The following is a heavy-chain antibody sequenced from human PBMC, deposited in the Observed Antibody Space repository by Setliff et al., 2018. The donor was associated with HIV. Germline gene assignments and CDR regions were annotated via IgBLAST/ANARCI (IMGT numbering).Heavy chain of an antibody. D-gene: IGHD2-21*02. CDR3: ASSNVVVVTASVSDAFDI. V-gene: IGHV3-7*01. CDR1: GLIFSSYW. Sequence: PGGSLRLSCAASGLIFSSYWMSWVRQAPGKGLEWVANIKQDGSETYYVDSVKGRFTISRDNAKNTLFLQMNSLRAEDTAVYYCASSNVVVVTASVSDAFDIWGQGTMVTV. CDR2: IKQDGSET. J-gene: IGHJ3*02.